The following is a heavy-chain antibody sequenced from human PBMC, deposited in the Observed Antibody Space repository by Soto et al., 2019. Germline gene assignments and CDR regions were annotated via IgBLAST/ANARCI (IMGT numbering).Heavy chain of an antibody. CDR2: ISSSSSYI. CDR1: GFTFSSYS. V-gene: IGHV3-21*01. D-gene: IGHD4-17*01. Sequence: EVQLVESGGGLVKPGGSLRLSCAASGFTFSSYSMNWVRQAPGKGLEWVSSISSSSSYIYYADSVKGRFTISRDNAKNSLYLQMNSLRAEDTAVYYCARERGFYGDLSFDYWGQGTLVTVSS. J-gene: IGHJ4*02. CDR3: ARERGFYGDLSFDY.